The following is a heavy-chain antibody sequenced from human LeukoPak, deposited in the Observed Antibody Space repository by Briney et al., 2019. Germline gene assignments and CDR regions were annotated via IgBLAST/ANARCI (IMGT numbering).Heavy chain of an antibody. Sequence: GGSLRLSCAASEFTISRYWVHWVRQAPGKGLVWVSNINNDGSITTYADSVKGRFTISRDNARNSLYLQMNGLTDEDTAVYYCAREPPGNYDDSGHYYAYFDCWGQGALVTVSS. CDR2: INNDGSIT. CDR1: EFTISRYW. V-gene: IGHV3-74*01. CDR3: AREPPGNYDDSGHYYAYFDC. D-gene: IGHD3-22*01. J-gene: IGHJ4*02.